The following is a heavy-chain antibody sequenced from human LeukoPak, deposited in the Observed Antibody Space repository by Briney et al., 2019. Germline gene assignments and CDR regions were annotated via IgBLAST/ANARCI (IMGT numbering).Heavy chain of an antibody. CDR1: GFSLSTSGVG. V-gene: IGHV2-5*01. J-gene: IGHJ4*02. Sequence: SGPTLVNPTQTLTLTCTFSGFSLSTSGVGVGWIRQPPGKALEWPALIYWNDDKRYSPSLKSRLTITKDTSKNQVVLTMTNMDPVDTATYYCASSNVQYSYDQLGKTGFDYWGQGTLVTVSS. CDR3: ASSNVQYSYDQLGKTGFDY. D-gene: IGHD5-18*01. CDR2: IYWNDDK.